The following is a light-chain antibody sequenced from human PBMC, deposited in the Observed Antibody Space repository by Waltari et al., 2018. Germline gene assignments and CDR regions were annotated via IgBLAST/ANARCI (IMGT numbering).Light chain of an antibody. CDR3: SSQSGNNVVI. Sequence: QSALTEPASVSGSPGQSNTISGTGSSSDVGGEESVSWYHDHPGQAPKGIIYDVNNRPSGVSDRFSGSKSGNTASLTISGLQAEDEANYYCSSQSGNNVVIFGGGTKLTVL. CDR1: SSDVGGEES. V-gene: IGLV2-14*03. CDR2: DVN. J-gene: IGLJ2*01.